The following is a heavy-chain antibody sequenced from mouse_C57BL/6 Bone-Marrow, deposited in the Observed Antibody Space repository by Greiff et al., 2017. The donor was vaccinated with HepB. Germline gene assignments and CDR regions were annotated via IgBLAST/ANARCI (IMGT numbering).Heavy chain of an antibody. CDR3: ARIYYAIDY. V-gene: IGHV5-15*04. CDR2: ISNLAYSI. D-gene: IGHD2-1*01. Sequence: EVKVEESGGGLVQPGGSLKLSCAASGFTFSDYGMAWVRQAPRKGPEWVAFISNLAYSIYYADTVTGRFTISRENAKNTLYLEMSSLRSEDTAMYYCARIYYAIDYWGQGTTLTVSS. J-gene: IGHJ2*01. CDR1: GFTFSDYG.